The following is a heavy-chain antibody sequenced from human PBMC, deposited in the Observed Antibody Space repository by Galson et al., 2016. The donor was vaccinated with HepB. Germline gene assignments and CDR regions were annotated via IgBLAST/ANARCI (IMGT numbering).Heavy chain of an antibody. D-gene: IGHD1-1*01. CDR3: VRDTWKWGYNSASDAFDL. CDR2: IHSGGDT. J-gene: IGHJ3*01. V-gene: IGHV3-53*01. CDR1: GFAVSSNY. Sequence: SLRLSCAASGFAVSSNYTSWVRQAPGKGLEWVSVIHSGGDTYYGDSVEGRFTISRDNSKNTVYLHMNSLRAEDTAVYYCVRDTWKWGYNSASDAFDLWGHGTMVTVSS.